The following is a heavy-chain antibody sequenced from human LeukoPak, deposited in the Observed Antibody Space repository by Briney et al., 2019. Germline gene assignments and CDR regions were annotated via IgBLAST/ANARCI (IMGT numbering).Heavy chain of an antibody. V-gene: IGHV1-2*02. CDR2: INLNSGGT. CDR3: ARDQSGNRGYDAWGFDP. J-gene: IGHJ5*02. D-gene: IGHD5-12*01. Sequence: ASVKVSCKASGYTFTGDYMHWVRQAPGQGLEWMGWINLNSGGTKYAQKFQGRVTMTRDTSISTAYMELSRLRSDDTAVYYRARDQSGNRGYDAWGFDPWGQGTLVTVSS. CDR1: GYTFTGDY.